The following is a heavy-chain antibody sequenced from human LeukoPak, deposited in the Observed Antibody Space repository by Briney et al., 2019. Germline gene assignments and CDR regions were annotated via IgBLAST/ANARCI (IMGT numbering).Heavy chain of an antibody. CDR2: FYNSGST. J-gene: IGHJ4*02. V-gene: IGHV4-59*01. D-gene: IGHD3-22*01. CDR3: ARGDGSGHPAFDY. Sequence: SETLSLTCTVSGGSISNNYWTWIRQPPGKGLEWIGYFYNSGSTNYNPSLKSRVTISVDTSKNQFSLKLTSVTAADTAVYYWARGDGSGHPAFDYWGQGTLVTVSS. CDR1: GGSISNNY.